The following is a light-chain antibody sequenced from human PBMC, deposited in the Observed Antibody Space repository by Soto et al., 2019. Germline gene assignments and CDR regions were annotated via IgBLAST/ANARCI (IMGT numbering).Light chain of an antibody. CDR3: QQYGSSPQT. J-gene: IGKJ1*01. Sequence: EIVMTQSPATLSVSPGERATLSCRASQSVSSNLAWYQQKPGQAPRLVIYGASSRATGIPDRFSGSGSGTDLTITISRLEPEDVEVYDGQQYGSSPQTFGQGTKVDIK. CDR2: GAS. V-gene: IGKV3-20*01. CDR1: QSVSSN.